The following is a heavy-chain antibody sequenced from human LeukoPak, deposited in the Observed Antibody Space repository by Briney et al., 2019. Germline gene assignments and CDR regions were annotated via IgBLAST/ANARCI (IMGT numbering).Heavy chain of an antibody. CDR3: ARANANQLPVN. J-gene: IGHJ4*02. V-gene: IGHV1-2*02. CDR2: INLNSGGT. CDR1: GYTFTGYY. D-gene: IGHD2-2*01. Sequence: GASVKVSCKASGYTFTGYYMHWVRQAPGQGLEWMGWINLNSGGTNYAQKFQGRVTMTRDTSISTAYMELSRLRSDDTAVYYCARANANQLPVNWGQGTLVTVSS.